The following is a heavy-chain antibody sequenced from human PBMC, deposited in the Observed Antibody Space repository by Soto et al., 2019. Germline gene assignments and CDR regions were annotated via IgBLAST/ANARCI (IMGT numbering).Heavy chain of an antibody. Sequence: ASVRVSCKSSGSIFTRRHIHWVPQAPGQGLEWMGWINPISGDTNYAQKFQGRVTMTRDTSISTAYMDLSSLISADTAVYYCASVRRSPYAMDVWGQGTTVTGSS. CDR1: GSIFTRRH. D-gene: IGHD2-2*01. J-gene: IGHJ6*02. V-gene: IGHV1-2*02. CDR3: ASVRRSPYAMDV. CDR2: INPISGDT.